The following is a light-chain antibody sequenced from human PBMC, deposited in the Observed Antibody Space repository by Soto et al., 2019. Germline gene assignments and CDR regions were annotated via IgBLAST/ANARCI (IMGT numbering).Light chain of an antibody. CDR3: QQYGSSPPVT. Sequence: EIVLTQSPGTLSLSPGERATLSCSASQSVSNSYLAWYQQKPGQAPRLLIYGASGRATGIPDRFSGSGSGTDFTLTISRLEPEDFAVYYCQQYGSSPPVTFGQGTRLEIK. CDR2: GAS. J-gene: IGKJ5*01. CDR1: QSVSNSY. V-gene: IGKV3-20*01.